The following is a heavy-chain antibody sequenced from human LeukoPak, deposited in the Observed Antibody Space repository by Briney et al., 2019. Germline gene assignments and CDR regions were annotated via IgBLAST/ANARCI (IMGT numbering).Heavy chain of an antibody. D-gene: IGHD6-13*01. CDR1: GYTFTGYY. CDR2: INPNSGGT. V-gene: IGHV1-2*02. J-gene: IGHJ4*02. CDR3: ARGDYPYSSSWYVNY. Sequence: ASVKVSCKASGYTFTGYYMHWVRRAPGQGLEWMGWINPNSGGTNYAQKFQGRVTMTRDTSISTAYMELSRLRSDDTAVYYCARGDYPYSSSWYVNYWGQGTLVTVSS.